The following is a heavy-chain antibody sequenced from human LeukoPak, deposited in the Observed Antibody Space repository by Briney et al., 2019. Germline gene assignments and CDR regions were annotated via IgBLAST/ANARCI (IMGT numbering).Heavy chain of an antibody. CDR2: IYTSGST. V-gene: IGHV4-4*07. Sequence: PSETLSLTCTVSGGSISSYYWSWIRQPAGKGLEWIGRIYTSGSTNYNPSLKSRVTMSVDTSKNQFSLKLSSVTAADTAVYYCATFGSGWIKGDASDIWGQGTMVTVSS. CDR1: GGSISSYY. CDR3: ATFGSGWIKGDASDI. D-gene: IGHD6-19*01. J-gene: IGHJ3*02.